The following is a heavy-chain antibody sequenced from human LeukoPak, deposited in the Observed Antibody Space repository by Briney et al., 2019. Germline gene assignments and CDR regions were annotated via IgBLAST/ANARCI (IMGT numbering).Heavy chain of an antibody. CDR1: GFTFSSYG. CDR3: AKAPTPAYYYYYMDV. D-gene: IGHD2-15*01. Sequence: GSLRLSCAASGFTFSSYGMHWVRQAPGKGLEWVAFIRYDGSNKYYADSVKGRFTISRDNSKNTLYLQMNSLRAEDTAVYYCAKAPTPAYYYYYMDVWRKGTTVTVSS. CDR2: IRYDGSNK. J-gene: IGHJ6*03. V-gene: IGHV3-30*02.